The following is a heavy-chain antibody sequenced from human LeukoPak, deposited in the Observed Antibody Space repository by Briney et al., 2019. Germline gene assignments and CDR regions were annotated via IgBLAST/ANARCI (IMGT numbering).Heavy chain of an antibody. CDR1: GFTFSSYG. V-gene: IGHV3-30*03. CDR3: ARGGLTGYFDY. CDR2: ISYDGSNK. Sequence: GSLRLSCAASGFTFSSYGMHWVRQAPGKGLEWVAVISYDGSNKYYADSVKGRFTISRDNSKNTLYLQMNSLRAEDTAVYYCARGGLTGYFDYWGQGTLVTVSS. J-gene: IGHJ4*02. D-gene: IGHD3-16*01.